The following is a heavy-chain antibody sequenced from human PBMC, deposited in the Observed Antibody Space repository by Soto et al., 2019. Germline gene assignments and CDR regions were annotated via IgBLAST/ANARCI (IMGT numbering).Heavy chain of an antibody. V-gene: IGHV3-23*01. J-gene: IGHJ4*02. CDR3: AKVRREEPERRFLEWLSPYYFDY. CDR2: ISGSGGST. CDR1: GFTFSSYA. Sequence: GGSLRLSCAASGFTFSSYAMSWVRQAPGKGLEWVSAISGSGGSTYYADSVKGRFTISRDNSKNTLYLQMNSLRAEDTAVYYCAKVRREEPERRFLEWLSPYYFDYWGQGTLVTVSS. D-gene: IGHD3-3*01.